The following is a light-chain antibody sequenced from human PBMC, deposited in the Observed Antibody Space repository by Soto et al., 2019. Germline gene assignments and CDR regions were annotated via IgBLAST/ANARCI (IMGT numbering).Light chain of an antibody. Sequence: DIQMTQSPSSLSASVGDRVTITCRASQSINTYLNWYQQIPGKSPKLLIYAASSLHSGVPSRFSGSGSGTDFTLTINSLQPEDFATYYCHQSYSTLLITFGQGTRLEIK. CDR3: HQSYSTLLIT. V-gene: IGKV1-39*01. J-gene: IGKJ5*01. CDR1: QSINTY. CDR2: AAS.